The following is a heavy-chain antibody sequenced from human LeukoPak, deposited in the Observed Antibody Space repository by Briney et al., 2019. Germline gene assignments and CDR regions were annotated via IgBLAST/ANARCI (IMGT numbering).Heavy chain of an antibody. CDR2: ISAYNGNT. CDR3: ARGRHFGLDILTGPLDY. J-gene: IGHJ4*02. V-gene: IGHV1-18*04. CDR1: GYTFTSYG. D-gene: IGHD3-9*01. Sequence: ASVKVSCKASGYTFTSYGISWVRQAPGQGLEWMGWISAYNGNTNYAQKLQGRVTMTTDASTSTAYMELRSLRSDDTAVYYCARGRHFGLDILTGPLDYWGQGTRVTVSS.